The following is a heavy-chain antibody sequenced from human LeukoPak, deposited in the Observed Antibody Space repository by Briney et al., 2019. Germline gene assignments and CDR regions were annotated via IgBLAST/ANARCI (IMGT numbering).Heavy chain of an antibody. J-gene: IGHJ6*02. D-gene: IGHD3-9*01. V-gene: IGHV1-46*01. Sequence: ASVKVSCKASGYTFTSYYMHWVRQAPGQGLEWMAIINPSGGSTSYAQKFQGRVTMTRDTSTSTVYMELSSLRSEDTAVYYCARGDILTGYYSGADYYGMDVWGQGTTVTVSS. CDR2: INPSGGST. CDR3: ARGDILTGYYSGADYYGMDV. CDR1: GYTFTSYY.